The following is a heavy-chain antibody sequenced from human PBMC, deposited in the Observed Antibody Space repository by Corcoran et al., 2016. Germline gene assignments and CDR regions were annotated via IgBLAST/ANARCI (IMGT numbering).Heavy chain of an antibody. V-gene: IGHV1-18*01. CDR3: ARILGGCSGGSCYSWGPLDY. D-gene: IGHD2-15*01. J-gene: IGHJ4*02. CDR2: ISAYNGNT. Sequence: QVQLVQSGAEVKKPGASVKVSCKASGYTFTSYGISWVRQAPGQGLEWMGWISAYNGNTNYAQKLQGRVTMTTDTSTSTAYMELRSLRSDDTAVYYWARILGGCSGGSCYSWGPLDYWGQGTLVTVSS. CDR1: GYTFTSYG.